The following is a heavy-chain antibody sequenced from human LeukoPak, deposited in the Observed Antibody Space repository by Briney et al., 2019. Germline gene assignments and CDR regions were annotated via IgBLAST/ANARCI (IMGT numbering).Heavy chain of an antibody. Sequence: GGSLRLSCAASGFTFSSYWMSWVRQAPGKGLEWVANIKQDGSEKYYVDSVKGQFTISRDNAKNSLYLQMNSLRAEDTAVYYCARDWVVVAATGLVDAFDIWGQGTMVTVSS. CDR1: GFTFSSYW. CDR2: IKQDGSEK. D-gene: IGHD2-15*01. V-gene: IGHV3-7*01. J-gene: IGHJ3*02. CDR3: ARDWVVVAATGLVDAFDI.